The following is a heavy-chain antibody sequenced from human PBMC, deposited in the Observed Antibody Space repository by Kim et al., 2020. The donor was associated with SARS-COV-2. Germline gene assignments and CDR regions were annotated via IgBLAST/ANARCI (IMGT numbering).Heavy chain of an antibody. Sequence: GGSLRLSCAASGFTFSSYGMHWVRQAPGKGLEWVAVISYDGSNKYYADSVKGRFTISRDNSKNTLYLQMNSLRAEDTAVYYCAKDSPSIGYYGSGSYYNCYFDYWGQGTLVTVSS. V-gene: IGHV3-30*18. D-gene: IGHD3-10*01. J-gene: IGHJ4*02. CDR1: GFTFSSYG. CDR3: AKDSPSIGYYGSGSYYNCYFDY. CDR2: ISYDGSNK.